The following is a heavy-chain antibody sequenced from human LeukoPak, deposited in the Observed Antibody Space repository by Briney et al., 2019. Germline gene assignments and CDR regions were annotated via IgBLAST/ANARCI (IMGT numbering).Heavy chain of an antibody. D-gene: IGHD6-19*01. CDR1: GGSFSGYY. V-gene: IGHV4-34*01. CDR3: ARVRSSGWF. CDR2: IYYSGST. Sequence: SETLSLTCAVYGGSFSGYYWSWIRQPPGKGLEWIGSIYYSGSTYYNPSLKSRVTISVDTSKNQFSLKLSSVTAADTAVYYCARVRSSGWFWGQGTLVTVSS. J-gene: IGHJ4*02.